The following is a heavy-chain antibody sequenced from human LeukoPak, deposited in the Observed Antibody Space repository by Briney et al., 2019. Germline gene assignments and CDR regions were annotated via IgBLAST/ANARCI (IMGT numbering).Heavy chain of an antibody. Sequence: SGVSLRLSCAASGCTFSNYEMNWVRQAPGKGLEWVSYISSSGTTIYYADSVKGRFTISRDNAKNSLYLHMNSLRAEDTAVYYCARDRLGYCSGGSCLGDYWGQGTLVTVSS. D-gene: IGHD2-15*01. CDR2: ISSSGTTI. V-gene: IGHV3-48*03. CDR3: ARDRLGYCSGGSCLGDY. CDR1: GCTFSNYE. J-gene: IGHJ4*02.